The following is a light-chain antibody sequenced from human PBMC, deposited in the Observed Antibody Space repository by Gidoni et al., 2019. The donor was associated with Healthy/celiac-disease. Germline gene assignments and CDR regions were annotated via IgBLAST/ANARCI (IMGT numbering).Light chain of an antibody. CDR3: QQYYSTPYT. CDR2: WAS. V-gene: IGKV4-1*01. J-gene: IGKJ2*01. CDR1: QSVLYSSNNKNY. Sequence: DIVMTQSPDSLAVSLGERATINCKSSQSVLYSSNNKNYLTWYQQKAGQPPKLLIYWASTRESGVPDRFSGSGSGTDFTLTISSLQAEDVAVYYCQQYYSTPYTFXQXTKLEIK.